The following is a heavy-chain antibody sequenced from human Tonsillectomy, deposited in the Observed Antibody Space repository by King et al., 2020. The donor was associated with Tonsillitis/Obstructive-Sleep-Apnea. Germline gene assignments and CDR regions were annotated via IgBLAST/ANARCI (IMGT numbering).Heavy chain of an antibody. J-gene: IGHJ4*02. V-gene: IGHV1-69*01. Sequence: VQLVESGAEVKKPGSSVKVSCKASGGTFSSYAISWVRQAPGQGLDWMGGIIPIFGTANYALKFQGRVTITADESTSTAYMGLSSLRSEDTAVYYCATPMITFGGVITYFDYWGQGTLVTVSS. CDR2: IIPIFGTA. CDR3: ATPMITFGGVITYFDY. D-gene: IGHD3-16*01. CDR1: GGTFSSYA.